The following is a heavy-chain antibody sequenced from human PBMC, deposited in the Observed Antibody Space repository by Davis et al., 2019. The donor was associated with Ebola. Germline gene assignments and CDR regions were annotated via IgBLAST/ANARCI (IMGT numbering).Heavy chain of an antibody. J-gene: IGHJ6*02. CDR3: AREVWSGHSAYYGMDV. CDR2: ISYDGSNK. V-gene: IGHV3-30-3*01. CDR1: GFTFSSYA. D-gene: IGHD3-3*01. Sequence: PGGSLRLSCAASGFTFSSYAMHWVRQAPGKGLEWVAVISYDGSNKYYADSVKGRFTISRDNSKNTLYLQMNSLRAEDTAVYYCAREVWSGHSAYYGMDVWGQGTTVTVSS.